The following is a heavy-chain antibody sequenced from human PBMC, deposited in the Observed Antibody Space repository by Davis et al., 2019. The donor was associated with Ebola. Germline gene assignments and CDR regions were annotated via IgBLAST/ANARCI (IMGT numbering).Heavy chain of an antibody. D-gene: IGHD3-22*01. V-gene: IGHV4-59*08. CDR1: GGSISRYY. CDR3: ARHVFYSDSSGYYFYFDY. CDR2: IYYSGST. Sequence: SETLSLTCTVSGGSISRYYWSWIRQPPGKGLEWIGYIYYSGSTNYNPSLKSRVTISVDTSKNQFSLQLSSVTAADTAVYYCARHVFYSDSSGYYFYFDYWGQGTLVTVSS. J-gene: IGHJ4*02.